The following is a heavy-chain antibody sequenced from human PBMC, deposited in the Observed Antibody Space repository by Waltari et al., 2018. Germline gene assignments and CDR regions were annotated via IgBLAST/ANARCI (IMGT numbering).Heavy chain of an antibody. CDR2: IYHSGST. CDR1: GYSISSGYY. CDR3: ARGPPYYDFWSGYYSAGFDY. Sequence: QVQLQESGPGLVKPSETLSLTCAVSGYSISSGYYWGWIRQPPGKGLEWIGSIYHSGSTYYNPSLKSRVTISVDTSKNQCSLKLSSVTAADTAVYYCARGPPYYDFWSGYYSAGFDYWGQGTLVTVSS. J-gene: IGHJ4*02. D-gene: IGHD3-3*01. V-gene: IGHV4-38-2*01.